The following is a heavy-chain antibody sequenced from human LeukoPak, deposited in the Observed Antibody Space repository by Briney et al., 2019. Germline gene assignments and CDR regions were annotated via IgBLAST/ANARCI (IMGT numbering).Heavy chain of an antibody. CDR1: GFTFSSYA. CDR2: ISGSAATT. V-gene: IGHV3-23*01. Sequence: GGSLRLSCAASGFTFSSYAMSWVRQAPGKGLEWVSGISGSAATTYYADSAKGRFTISRDNSKNRLYLQMNSLRVEDTAVYYCAKSVGIIRRGAFDIWGQGTMFTVSS. D-gene: IGHD3-10*01. CDR3: AKSVGIIRRGAFDI. J-gene: IGHJ3*02.